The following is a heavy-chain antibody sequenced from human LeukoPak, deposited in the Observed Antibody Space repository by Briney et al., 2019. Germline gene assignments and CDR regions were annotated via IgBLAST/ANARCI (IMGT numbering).Heavy chain of an antibody. V-gene: IGHV1-2*06. CDR1: GHTFTGYY. CDR2: VNPNGGGT. J-gene: IGHJ4*02. CDR3: ARERLHAVGDY. D-gene: IGHD1-26*01. Sequence: GASVKVSCKASGHTFTGYYMHWVRQAPGQGLEWMGRVNPNGGGTSYAQKFQGRVTMTRDTSISTAYMELSRLRSDDTAVYYCARERLHAVGDYWGQGTLVTVSS.